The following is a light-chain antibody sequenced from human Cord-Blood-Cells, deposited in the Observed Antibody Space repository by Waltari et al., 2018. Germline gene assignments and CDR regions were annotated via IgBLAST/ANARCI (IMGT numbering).Light chain of an antibody. J-gene: IGKJ1*01. Sequence: EIVMTQSPATLSVSQGERATLSCRASQGVSSNLAWYQQKPGQAPRLPIFGASTRATGIPTRFSGSWSGTEFTLTISSLQSEDFSVYYCQQYNNWPSWTFGQGTKVEIK. CDR1: QGVSSN. V-gene: IGKV3-15*01. CDR2: GAS. CDR3: QQYNNWPSWT.